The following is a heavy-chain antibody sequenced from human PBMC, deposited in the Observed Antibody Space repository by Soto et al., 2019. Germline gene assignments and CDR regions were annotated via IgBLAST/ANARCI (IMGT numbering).Heavy chain of an antibody. Sequence: WGSLRLSCVASGFAFIPYGINFFGHSACKGLEWVSYISSSGSIIYYADSVRGRFTVSRDNAKSTLYLEMDGLRDEDTAVYYCARDRSTILGVVTPIGYWGQGTLVTVSS. D-gene: IGHD3-3*01. V-gene: IGHV3-48*02. J-gene: IGHJ4*02. CDR2: ISSSGSII. CDR1: GFAFIPYG. CDR3: ARDRSTILGVVTPIGY.